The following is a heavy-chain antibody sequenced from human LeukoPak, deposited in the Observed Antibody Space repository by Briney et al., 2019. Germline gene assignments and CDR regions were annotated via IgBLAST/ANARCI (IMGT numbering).Heavy chain of an antibody. CDR3: ARRSRGTGSWYYFDY. J-gene: IGHJ4*02. V-gene: IGHV3-48*03. CDR2: ISNSGNTI. D-gene: IGHD3-10*01. Sequence: GGSLRLSCAASGFTSSSYEMNWVRQAPGKGLEWVSYISNSGNTIYYADSVKGRFTISRDNAKNSLYLQMNSLRAEDTAVYYCARRSRGTGSWYYFDYWGQGTLVTVSS. CDR1: GFTSSSYE.